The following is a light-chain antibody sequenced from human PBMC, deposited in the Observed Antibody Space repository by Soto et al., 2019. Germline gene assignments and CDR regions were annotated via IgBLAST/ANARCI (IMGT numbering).Light chain of an antibody. Sequence: SYELTQAPSVSVAPGQTARITCGGNNIAIKSVHWYQQKPGQAPVLVVYDDGDRPSGIPERVSGSNSGNTATLPITRVEAGDEADYHCQVWDSSSDHRVVFGGGTKVTVL. CDR3: QVWDSSSDHRVV. CDR1: NIAIKS. V-gene: IGLV3-21*02. J-gene: IGLJ2*01. CDR2: DDG.